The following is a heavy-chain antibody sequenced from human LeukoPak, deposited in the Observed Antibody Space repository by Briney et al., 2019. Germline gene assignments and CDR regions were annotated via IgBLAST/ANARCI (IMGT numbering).Heavy chain of an antibody. CDR1: GYSFTNYW. V-gene: IGHV5-51*01. CDR3: ARRGIAVAGTPAEYFQH. D-gene: IGHD6-19*01. CDR2: IYPGDSDT. Sequence: GESLKISCKGSGYSFTNYWIGWVRQMPGKGLEWMGLIYPGDSDTRYSPSFQGQVTISADKSIGTAYLHWSSLKASDTAMYYCARRGIAVAGTPAEYFQHWGQGTLVTVSS. J-gene: IGHJ1*01.